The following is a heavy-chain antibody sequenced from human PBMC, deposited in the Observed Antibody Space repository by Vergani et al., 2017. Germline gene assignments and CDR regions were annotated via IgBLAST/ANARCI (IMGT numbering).Heavy chain of an antibody. CDR2: ISGSGGST. Sequence: EVQLLESGGGLVQPGGSLRLSCAASGFTFSSYAMSWVRQAPGKGLEWVSAISGSGGSTYYADSVKGRFTISRDNSKNTLYMQMNSLRAEDTAVYYCAKKQHPPEYDYYYMDVGGKGTTVTVSS. J-gene: IGHJ6*03. CDR3: AKKQHPPEYDYYYMDV. V-gene: IGHV3-23*01. D-gene: IGHD6-13*01. CDR1: GFTFSSYA.